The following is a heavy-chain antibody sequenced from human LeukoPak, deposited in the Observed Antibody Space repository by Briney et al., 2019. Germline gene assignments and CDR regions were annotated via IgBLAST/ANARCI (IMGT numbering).Heavy chain of an antibody. D-gene: IGHD4-17*01. CDR3: ASVVWLERSYGDYVDY. Sequence: GGSLRLSCAASGFTFSSYSMNWVRQAPGKGLEWVSYISSSSSTIYYADSVKGRFTISRDNAKNSLYLQMNSMRAEDTAVYYCASVVWLERSYGDYVDYWGQGTLVTVSS. CDR2: ISSSSSTI. J-gene: IGHJ4*02. V-gene: IGHV3-48*01. CDR1: GFTFSSYS.